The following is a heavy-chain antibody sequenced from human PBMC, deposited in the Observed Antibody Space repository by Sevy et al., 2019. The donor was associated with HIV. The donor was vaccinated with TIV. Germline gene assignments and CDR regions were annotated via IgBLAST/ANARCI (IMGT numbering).Heavy chain of an antibody. CDR1: GFNFGDYP. Sequence: GGSLRLSCRASGFNFGDYPMSWFRQAPGKGLAWVGFIRSKASGGTTQYAASVKGRFTISRDDSESIAYLQMNSLKIEDTAVYYCSKGGSGTGWFHPWGQGTLVTVSS. CDR2: IRSKASGGTT. CDR3: SKGGSGTGWFHP. V-gene: IGHV3-49*03. D-gene: IGHD3-10*01. J-gene: IGHJ5*02.